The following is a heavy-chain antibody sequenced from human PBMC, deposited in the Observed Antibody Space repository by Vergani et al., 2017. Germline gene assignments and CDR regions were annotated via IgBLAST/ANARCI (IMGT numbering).Heavy chain of an antibody. CDR1: GFTFSSYS. Sequence: EVQLVESGGGLVKPGGSLRLSCAASGFTFSSYSMNWVRQAPGKGLEWVSSISSSSSYIYYADSVKGRFTISRDNAKNSLYLQMNSLRAEDTAVYYCARLVSSSWYRGWFDPWGQGTLVTVSS. V-gene: IGHV3-21*01. CDR2: ISSSSSYI. CDR3: ARLVSSSWYRGWFDP. D-gene: IGHD6-13*01. J-gene: IGHJ5*02.